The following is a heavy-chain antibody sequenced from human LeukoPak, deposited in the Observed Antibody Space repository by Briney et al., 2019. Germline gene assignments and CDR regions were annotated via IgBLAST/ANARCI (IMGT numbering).Heavy chain of an antibody. CDR3: ARETWCSSSAGGFDP. D-gene: IGHD6-19*01. Sequence: GGSLRLSCAASGFTFTSYYMHWVRQAPGKGLVWVSRISGDGSNTIYADSVKGRFTISRHNSKNTLYLQMSSLRAEDTAIYYCARETWCSSSAGGFDPWGQGTLVTVSS. CDR2: ISGDGSNT. CDR1: GFTFTSYY. V-gene: IGHV3-74*01. J-gene: IGHJ5*02.